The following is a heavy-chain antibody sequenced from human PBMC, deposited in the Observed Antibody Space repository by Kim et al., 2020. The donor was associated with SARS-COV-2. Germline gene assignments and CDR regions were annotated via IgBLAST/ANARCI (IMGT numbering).Heavy chain of an antibody. J-gene: IGHJ3*02. CDR3: AKDLAVVIPLWAFDI. V-gene: IGHV3-23*01. Sequence: DSVKARFTISRDNSKNTRYLQMNSLRAEDTAVYYCAKDLAVVIPLWAFDIWGQGTMVTVSS. D-gene: IGHD3-22*01.